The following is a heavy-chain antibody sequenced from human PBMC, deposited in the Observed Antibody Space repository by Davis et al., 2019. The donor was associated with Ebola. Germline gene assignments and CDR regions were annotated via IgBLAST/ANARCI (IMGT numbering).Heavy chain of an antibody. CDR3: ARGQGPAGGSSGFDY. Sequence: PGGSLRLSCKGSGYSFATYWIGWVRQMPGKGLEWMGMIYPGDSDTRYSPSFQGQVTISADKSISTAYLQWSSLKASDIAMFYCARGQGPAGGSSGFDYWGQGTLVTVSS. V-gene: IGHV5-51*01. CDR1: GYSFATYW. J-gene: IGHJ4*02. CDR2: IYPGDSDT. D-gene: IGHD6-6*01.